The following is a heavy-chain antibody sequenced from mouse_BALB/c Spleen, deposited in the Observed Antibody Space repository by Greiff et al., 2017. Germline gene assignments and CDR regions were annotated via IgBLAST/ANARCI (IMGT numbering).Heavy chain of an antibody. Sequence: DVKLVESGAELVKPGASVKLSCTASGFNIKDTYMHWVKQRPEQGLEWIGRIDPANGNTKYDPKFQGKATITADTSSNTAYLQLSSLTSEDTAVYYCARSNYDLAYWGQGTLVTVSA. CDR1: GFNIKDTY. V-gene: IGHV14-3*02. CDR2: IDPANGNT. D-gene: IGHD2-4*01. J-gene: IGHJ3*01. CDR3: ARSNYDLAY.